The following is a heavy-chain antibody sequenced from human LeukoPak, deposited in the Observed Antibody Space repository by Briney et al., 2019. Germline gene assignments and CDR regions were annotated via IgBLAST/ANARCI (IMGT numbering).Heavy chain of an antibody. Sequence: GGSLRLSCAASGFTFSSYGMHWVRQAPGKGLEWVAVIWYDGSNKYYADSVKGRITISRDNSKNTLYLQMNSMRAEDTAEYYCARGRGGGGDVFDIWGQGTMVTVSS. J-gene: IGHJ3*02. D-gene: IGHD3-10*01. V-gene: IGHV3-33*01. CDR1: GFTFSSYG. CDR3: ARGRGGGGDVFDI. CDR2: IWYDGSNK.